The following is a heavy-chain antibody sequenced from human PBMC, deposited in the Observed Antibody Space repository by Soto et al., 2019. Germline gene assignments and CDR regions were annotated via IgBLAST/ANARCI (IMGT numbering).Heavy chain of an antibody. J-gene: IGHJ4*02. D-gene: IGHD1-26*01. CDR3: ARVPYSGSYYEEYYFDY. Sequence: ASVKVSCKASGYTFTGYYMHWVRQAPGQGLEWMGWINPNSGGTNYAQKFQGWVTMTRDTSISTAYMELSRLRSDDTAVYYCARVPYSGSYYEEYYFDYWGQGTLVTVSS. CDR2: INPNSGGT. CDR1: GYTFTGYY. V-gene: IGHV1-2*04.